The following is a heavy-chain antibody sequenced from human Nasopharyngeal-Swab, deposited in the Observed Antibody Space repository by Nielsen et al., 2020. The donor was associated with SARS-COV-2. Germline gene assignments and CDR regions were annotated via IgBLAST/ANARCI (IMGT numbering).Heavy chain of an antibody. CDR3: ARQPWAYDSSGYSLGRLYGMDV. CDR1: GYSFTSYW. CDR2: IYPGDSDT. V-gene: IGHV5-51*01. D-gene: IGHD3-22*01. J-gene: IGHJ6*02. Sequence: GGSLRLSCKGSGYSFTSYWIGWVRQMPGKGLEWMGIIYPGDSDTRYSPSFQGQVTISADKSISTAYLQWSSLKASDTATYYCARQPWAYDSSGYSLGRLYGMDVWGQGTTVTVSS.